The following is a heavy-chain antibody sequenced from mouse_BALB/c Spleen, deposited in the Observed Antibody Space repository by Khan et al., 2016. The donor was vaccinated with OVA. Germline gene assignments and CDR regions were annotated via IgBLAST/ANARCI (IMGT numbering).Heavy chain of an antibody. J-gene: IGHJ2*01. CDR1: GYTFTSYW. CDR2: INPTSGYT. V-gene: IGHV1-7*01. CDR3: ARVRIDY. Sequence: QIQLVQSGAELAKPGASVKMSCKASGYTFTSYWMHWVKQRLGQGLEWIGYINPTSGYTDYNEKFKDKATLSADKSSSTAYMQLNSLTSDDSAVYYCARVRIDYWGQGTTLTGSS.